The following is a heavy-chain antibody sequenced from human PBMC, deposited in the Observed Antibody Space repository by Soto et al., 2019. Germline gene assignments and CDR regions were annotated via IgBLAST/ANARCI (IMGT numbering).Heavy chain of an antibody. CDR3: ARGRNTYYYDSSGRDNWFDP. J-gene: IGHJ5*02. V-gene: IGHV3-48*02. CDR2: ISSSSSTI. Sequence: GGSLRLSCAASGFTFSSYSMNWVRQAPGKGLEWASYISSSSSTIYYADSVKGRFTISRDNAKNSLYLQMNSLRDEDTAVYYCARGRNTYYYDSSGRDNWFDPWGQGTLVTVSS. CDR1: GFTFSSYS. D-gene: IGHD3-22*01.